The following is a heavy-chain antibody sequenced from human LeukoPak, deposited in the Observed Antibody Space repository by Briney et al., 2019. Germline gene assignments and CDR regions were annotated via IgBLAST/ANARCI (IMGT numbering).Heavy chain of an antibody. CDR3: ARHPFSDGFDI. J-gene: IGHJ3*02. CDR2: VYSSGHT. Sequence: ETLSLTCTVSGGSISTYYWSWIRQPPGKGLEWIAYVYSSGHTNYNPSLKGRVTISVDTSKNQFSLKVNSVTAADTAVYYCARHPFSDGFDIWGQGTMVTVSS. CDR1: GGSISTYY. V-gene: IGHV4-59*08.